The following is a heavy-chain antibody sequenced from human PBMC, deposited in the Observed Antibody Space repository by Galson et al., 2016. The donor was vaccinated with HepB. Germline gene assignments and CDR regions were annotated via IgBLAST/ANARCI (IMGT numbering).Heavy chain of an antibody. CDR1: GFTLRSYY. V-gene: IGHV3-21*01. J-gene: IGHJ3*02. D-gene: IGHD5-24*01. CDR3: ARDRGMATILDAFDI. Sequence: SLRLSCAASGFTLRSYYVNWVRQAPGKGLEWVSCISSGSSYIYYADSVKGRFTISRDNAKNSLYLQMNSLRAEDTAVYYCARDRGMATILDAFDIWGQGTMVTVSS. CDR2: ISSGSSYI.